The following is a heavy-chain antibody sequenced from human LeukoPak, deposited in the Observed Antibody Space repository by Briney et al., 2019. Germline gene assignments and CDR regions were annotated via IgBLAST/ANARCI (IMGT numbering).Heavy chain of an antibody. Sequence: ASVKVSCKASGYTFTSYYMHWVRQAPGQGLEWMGIINPSGGSTSYAQKFQGRVTMTRDMSTSTVYMELSSLRSEDTAVYYCARDEGAKIAFHIWGRGTMVTVSS. CDR2: INPSGGST. J-gene: IGHJ3*02. V-gene: IGHV1-46*01. D-gene: IGHD1-26*01. CDR1: GYTFTSYY. CDR3: ARDEGAKIAFHI.